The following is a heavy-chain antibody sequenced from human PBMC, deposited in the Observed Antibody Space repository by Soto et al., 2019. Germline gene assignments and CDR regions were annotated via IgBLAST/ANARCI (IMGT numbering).Heavy chain of an antibody. D-gene: IGHD3-22*01. CDR3: AREGYYYDSSGYYAYFDY. J-gene: IGHJ4*02. CDR2: IYYSGST. CDR1: GGSISSYY. Sequence: QVQLQESGPGLVKPSETLSLTCTVSGGSISSYYWSWIRQPPGKGLEWIGYIYYSGSTNYTPSPKSRVTISVDTSKNQFSLKLSSVTAADTAVYYCAREGYYYDSSGYYAYFDYWGQGTLVTVSS. V-gene: IGHV4-59*01.